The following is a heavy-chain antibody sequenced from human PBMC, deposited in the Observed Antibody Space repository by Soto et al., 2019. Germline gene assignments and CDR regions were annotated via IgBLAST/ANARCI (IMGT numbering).Heavy chain of an antibody. D-gene: IGHD3-10*01. CDR2: INAGNGNT. Sequence: ASVKVSCKASGYTFTSYAMHWVRQAPGQRLEWMGWINAGNGNTKYSQKFQGRVTITRDTSASTAFMELSSLRSEDTAVYYCARDMGFGLSDYWGQGTLVTVSS. J-gene: IGHJ4*02. CDR1: GYTFTSYA. V-gene: IGHV1-3*01. CDR3: ARDMGFGLSDY.